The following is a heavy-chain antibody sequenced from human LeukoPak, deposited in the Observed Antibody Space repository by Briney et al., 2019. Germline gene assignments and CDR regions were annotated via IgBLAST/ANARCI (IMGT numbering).Heavy chain of an antibody. CDR3: ARAWVITRLGDAFDI. Sequence: ASVKVSCKASGYTFTSYDINWVRQATGQGLEWMGWMNPNSGNTGYAQKFQGRVTMTRNTSISTAYIELSSLRSEDTAVYYCARAWVITRLGDAFDIWGQGTMVTVSS. CDR1: GYTFTSYD. J-gene: IGHJ3*02. V-gene: IGHV1-8*01. D-gene: IGHD7-27*01. CDR2: MNPNSGNT.